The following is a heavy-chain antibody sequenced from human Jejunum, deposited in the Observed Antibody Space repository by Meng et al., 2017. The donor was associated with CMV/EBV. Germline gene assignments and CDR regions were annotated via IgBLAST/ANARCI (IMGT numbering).Heavy chain of an antibody. CDR3: ARKQWEPDY. V-gene: IGHV1-18*01. D-gene: IGHD1-26*01. CDR1: GYDLSDDG. J-gene: IGHJ4*02. Sequence: SWKTSGYDLSDDGISWVRQAPGQGLEWIGWVSSYTDNTKYAPKFQGRVTMTADASTTTAHLELRSLRSDDTAVYYCARKQWEPDYWGQGTLVTVSS. CDR2: VSSYTDNT.